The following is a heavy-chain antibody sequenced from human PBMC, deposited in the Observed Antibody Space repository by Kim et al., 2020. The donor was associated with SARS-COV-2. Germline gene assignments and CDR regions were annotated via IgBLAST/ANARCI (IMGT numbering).Heavy chain of an antibody. Sequence: YSPSFQGQVTISADKSISTAYLQWSSLKASDTAMYYCARQGRDGYNWGYWGQGTLVTVSS. V-gene: IGHV5-51*01. CDR3: ARQGRDGYNWGY. D-gene: IGHD5-12*01. J-gene: IGHJ4*02.